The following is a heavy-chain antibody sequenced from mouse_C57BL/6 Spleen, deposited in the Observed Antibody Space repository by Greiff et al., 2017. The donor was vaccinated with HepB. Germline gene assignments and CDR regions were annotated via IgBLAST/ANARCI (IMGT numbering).Heavy chain of an antibody. J-gene: IGHJ3*01. CDR3: AREGDYGSSPWFAY. V-gene: IGHV1-54*01. CDR2: INPGSGGT. D-gene: IGHD1-1*01. CDR1: GYAFTNYL. Sequence: QVHVKQSGAELVRPGTSVKVSCKASGYAFTNYLIEWVKQRPGQGLEWIGVINPGSGGTNYNEKFKGKATLTADKSSSTAYMQLSSLTSEDSAVYFCAREGDYGSSPWFAYWGQGTLVTVSA.